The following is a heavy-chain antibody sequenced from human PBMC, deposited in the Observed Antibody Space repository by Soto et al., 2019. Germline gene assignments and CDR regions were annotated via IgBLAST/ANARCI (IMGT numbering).Heavy chain of an antibody. CDR1: GFTFSSYW. J-gene: IGHJ6*03. CDR2: IKQDGSEK. CDR3: ARHDYDFWGGYYYHYMDV. Sequence: EVQLVESGGGLVQPGGSLRLSCAASGFTFSSYWMSWVRQAPGKGLEWVANIKQDGSEKYYVDSVKGRFTISRDNAKNSLYLQMNSLRAEDTAVYYCARHDYDFWGGYYYHYMDVWGKGTTVTVSS. V-gene: IGHV3-7*01. D-gene: IGHD3-3*01.